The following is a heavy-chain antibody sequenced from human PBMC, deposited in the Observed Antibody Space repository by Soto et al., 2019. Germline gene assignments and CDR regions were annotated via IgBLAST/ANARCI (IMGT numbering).Heavy chain of an antibody. V-gene: IGHV4-59*08. D-gene: IGHD1-26*01. CDR3: ARHGSGSYYWGPLGYYYGMDV. Sequence: SETLSLTCTVSGGSISSYYWSWIRQPPGKGLEWIGYIYYSGSTNYNPSLKSRVTISVDTSKNQFSLKLSSVTAADTAVYYCARHGSGSYYWGPLGYYYGMDVWGQGTTVTVSS. CDR2: IYYSGST. CDR1: GGSISSYY. J-gene: IGHJ6*02.